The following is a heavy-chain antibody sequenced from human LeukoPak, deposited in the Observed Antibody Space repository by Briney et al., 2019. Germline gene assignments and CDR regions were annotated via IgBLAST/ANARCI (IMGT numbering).Heavy chain of an antibody. Sequence: GGSLRLSCAASGFTFSSYAMSWVRQAPGKGLEWVSAISGSGGSTYYADSVKGRFTISRDNSKNTLYLQMNSLRAEDTAVYYCAKSGRIVVVVAATPNDAFDIWGQGTMVTVSS. CDR1: GFTFSSYA. CDR2: ISGSGGST. D-gene: IGHD2-15*01. CDR3: AKSGRIVVVVAATPNDAFDI. J-gene: IGHJ3*02. V-gene: IGHV3-23*01.